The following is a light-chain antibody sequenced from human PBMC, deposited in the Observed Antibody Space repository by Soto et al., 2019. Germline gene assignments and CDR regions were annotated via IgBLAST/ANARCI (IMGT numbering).Light chain of an antibody. Sequence: QSALTQPASVSGSPGQSVTISCTGTSSDVGGYNYVSWYQQHPGTAPKLMIYEVSNRPSGVSNRFSGSKSGTTASLTITGLQAEDEAEYYCSSYTSSSTLLVFGGGTKVTVL. CDR2: EVS. V-gene: IGLV2-14*01. J-gene: IGLJ2*01. CDR3: SSYTSSSTLLV. CDR1: SSDVGGYNY.